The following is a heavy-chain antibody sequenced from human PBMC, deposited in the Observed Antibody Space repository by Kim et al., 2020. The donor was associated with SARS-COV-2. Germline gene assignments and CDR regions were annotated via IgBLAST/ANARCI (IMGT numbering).Heavy chain of an antibody. J-gene: IGHJ4*02. D-gene: IGHD4-4*01. CDR3: ARERREVKSRLQVYYFDY. V-gene: IGHV4-4*07. CDR1: GGSISSYY. Sequence: SETLSLTCTVSGGSISSYYWSWIRQPAGKGLEWIGRIYTSGSTNYNPSLKSRVTMSVDTSKNQFSLKLSSVTAADTAVYYCARERREVKSRLQVYYFDYWGQGTLVTVSS. CDR2: IYTSGST.